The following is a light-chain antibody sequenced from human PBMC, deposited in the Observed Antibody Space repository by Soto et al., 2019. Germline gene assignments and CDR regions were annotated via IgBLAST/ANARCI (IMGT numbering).Light chain of an antibody. CDR2: EGS. Sequence: QSVLTQPASVSGSPGQSITISCTGTSSDVGSYNLVSWYQQHPGKAPKLIIYEGSKRPSGVSNRFSGSKSGNTASLTISGLQAEDETDYYCSSYAGSSTFVFGTGTKLTVL. CDR3: SSYAGSSTFV. J-gene: IGLJ1*01. CDR1: SSDVGSYNL. V-gene: IGLV2-23*01.